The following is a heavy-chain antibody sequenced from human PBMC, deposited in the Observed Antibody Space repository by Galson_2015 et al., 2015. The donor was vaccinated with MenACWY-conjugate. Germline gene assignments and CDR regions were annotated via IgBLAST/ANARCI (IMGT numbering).Heavy chain of an antibody. CDR2: IDHRGYT. V-gene: IGHV4-38-2*01. Sequence: SETLSLTCSVSGFSISSGFYWGWIRQSPGKGLEWIGTIDHRGYTYENPSLKSRITISVDTSRNQFSLRLTSMTAADTAVFYCARTGRMAVALSCFDSWGQGTLVTVSA. CDR1: GFSISSGFY. J-gene: IGHJ4*02. CDR3: ARTGRMAVALSCFDS. D-gene: IGHD6-19*01.